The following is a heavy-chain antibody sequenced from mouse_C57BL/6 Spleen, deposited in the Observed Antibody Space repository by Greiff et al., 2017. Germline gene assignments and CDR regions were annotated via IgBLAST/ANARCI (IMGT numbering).Heavy chain of an antibody. D-gene: IGHD3-3*01. Sequence: EVMLVESGGGLVKPGGSLKLSCAASGFTFSDYGMHWVRQAPEKGLQWVAYISSGSSTIYYADTVKGRFTISRDNARNTLFLQMTRLRSEDTAMYYCAGGDVGPLDYWGQGTTLTVSS. CDR3: AGGDVGPLDY. CDR1: GFTFSDYG. J-gene: IGHJ2*01. V-gene: IGHV5-17*01. CDR2: ISSGSSTI.